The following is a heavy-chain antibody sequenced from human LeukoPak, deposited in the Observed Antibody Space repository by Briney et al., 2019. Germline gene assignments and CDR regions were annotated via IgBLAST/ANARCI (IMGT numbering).Heavy chain of an antibody. D-gene: IGHD3-10*01. Sequence: GGSLRLSCAASGLTFSSYAMSWVRQAPGKGLEWVSAISGSGGSTYYADSVKGRFTISRDNSKNTLYLQMGSLRAEDMAVYYCARVGGVRGSYYYYYMDVWGKGTTVTISS. V-gene: IGHV3-23*01. CDR2: ISGSGGST. J-gene: IGHJ6*03. CDR1: GLTFSSYA. CDR3: ARVGGVRGSYYYYYMDV.